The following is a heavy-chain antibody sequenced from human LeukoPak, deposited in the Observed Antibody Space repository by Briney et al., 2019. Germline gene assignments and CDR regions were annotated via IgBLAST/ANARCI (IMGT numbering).Heavy chain of an antibody. CDR1: GYTFTSYG. CDR2: IIPIFGTA. Sequence: SVKVSCKASGYTFTSYGISWVRQAPGQGLEWMGGIIPIFGTANYAQKFQGRVTITADESTSTAYMELSSLRSEDTAVYYCARDPRVARREVGLGNWFDPWGQGTLVTVSS. V-gene: IGHV1-69*13. CDR3: ARDPRVARREVGLGNWFDP. D-gene: IGHD6-6*01. J-gene: IGHJ5*02.